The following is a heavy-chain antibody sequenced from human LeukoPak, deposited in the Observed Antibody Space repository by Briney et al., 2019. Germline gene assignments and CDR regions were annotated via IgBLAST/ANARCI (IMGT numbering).Heavy chain of an antibody. Sequence: SETLSLTCTASGGSISSYYWSWIRQPPGKGLEWIGYFYYSGSTDYNPSLKSRVTISVDTSKNQFSLILSSVTAADTAVYYCARDSSAHFDYWGRGTLVTVSS. CDR1: GGSISSYY. CDR3: ARDSSAHFDY. V-gene: IGHV4-59*13. J-gene: IGHJ4*02. CDR2: FYYSGST.